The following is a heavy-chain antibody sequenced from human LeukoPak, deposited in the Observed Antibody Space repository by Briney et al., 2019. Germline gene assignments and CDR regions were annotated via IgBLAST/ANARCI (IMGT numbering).Heavy chain of an antibody. CDR1: GFSVSNYY. CDR3: ARDRAVTQVWVEFDS. CDR2: IRDSGET. V-gene: IGHV3-66*03. D-gene: IGHD3-16*01. J-gene: IGHJ5*01. Sequence: GGSLRLSCAGSGFSVSNYYMNWVRQAPGKGLAWVSLIRDSGETFYADSVKGRFTISRDNSKNTVYLQMNRLRVEDTAVYFCARDRAVTQVWVEFDSWGQGTLVTVSS.